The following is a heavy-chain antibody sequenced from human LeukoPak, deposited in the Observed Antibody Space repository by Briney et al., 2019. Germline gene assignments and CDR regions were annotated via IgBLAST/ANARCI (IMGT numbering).Heavy chain of an antibody. CDR1: GFTFSSYA. CDR2: ISGSGGST. V-gene: IGHV3-23*01. CDR3: AKVHRAYDYDSGSYYDSGFDY. Sequence: GGSLRLSCAASGFTFSSYAVSWVRQAPGKGLEWVSNISGSGGSTYYADSVKGRFTISRDNSKNTLYLQMNSLRAEDTAIYYCAKVHRAYDYDSGSYYDSGFDYWGQGTLVTVSS. D-gene: IGHD3-10*01. J-gene: IGHJ4*02.